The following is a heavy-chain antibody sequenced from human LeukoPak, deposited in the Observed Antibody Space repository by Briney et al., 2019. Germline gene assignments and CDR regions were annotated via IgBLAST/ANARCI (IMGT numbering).Heavy chain of an antibody. CDR1: GFTFSNYG. D-gene: IGHD4-17*01. Sequence: QSGGSLRLSCAASGFTFSNYGMTWVRQAPGEGLEWLSSISSSGDTTYYADSVKGRFAISRDTSKSTVYLQMNSLRAEDTALYYCAKPYVDAALTYFDYWGQGTLVTVSS. J-gene: IGHJ4*02. V-gene: IGHV3-23*01. CDR3: AKPYVDAALTYFDY. CDR2: ISSSGDTT.